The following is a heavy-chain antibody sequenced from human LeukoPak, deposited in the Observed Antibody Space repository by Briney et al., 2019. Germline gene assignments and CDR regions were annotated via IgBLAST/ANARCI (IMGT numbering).Heavy chain of an antibody. CDR1: GFTFSAYW. Sequence: GGSLRLSCAASGFTFSAYWMTWVRQAPGKGLEWVSVISGSGGSTYSADSVKGRFTISRDNSKNTLYLQMNSLRAEDTAVYFCAKSQDGGRLFYFDYWGQGTLVTVSS. J-gene: IGHJ4*02. V-gene: IGHV3-23*01. D-gene: IGHD1-26*01. CDR3: AKSQDGGRLFYFDY. CDR2: ISGSGGST.